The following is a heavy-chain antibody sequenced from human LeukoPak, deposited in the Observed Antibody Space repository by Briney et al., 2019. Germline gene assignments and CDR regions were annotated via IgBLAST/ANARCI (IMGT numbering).Heavy chain of an antibody. D-gene: IGHD2-8*01. V-gene: IGHV3-11*04. Sequence: PGGSLRLSCAASGFTFSDNYMTWVRQAPGRGLEWLSYISGNGRDIQYADSVKGRLTISRDNAKNSLYLQMNSLRAEDTAVYYCARGLYAIYWGQGTLVTVSS. CDR2: ISGNGRDI. CDR3: ARGLYAIY. CDR1: GFTFSDNY. J-gene: IGHJ4*02.